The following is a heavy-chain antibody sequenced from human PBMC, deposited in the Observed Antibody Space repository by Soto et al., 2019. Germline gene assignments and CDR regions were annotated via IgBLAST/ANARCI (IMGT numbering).Heavy chain of an antibody. J-gene: IGHJ4*02. CDR3: ARVGNGWYFDY. CDR1: GFTFSSYG. D-gene: IGHD6-19*01. CDR2: IWYDGSNK. Sequence: QVQLVESGGGVVQPGRSLRLSCAASGFTFSSYGMHWVRQAPGKGLEWVAVIWYDGSNKYYADSVKGRFTISRDNSKKTLYLQMNSLRAEDTAVYFCARVGNGWYFDYWGQGTLVTVSS. V-gene: IGHV3-33*01.